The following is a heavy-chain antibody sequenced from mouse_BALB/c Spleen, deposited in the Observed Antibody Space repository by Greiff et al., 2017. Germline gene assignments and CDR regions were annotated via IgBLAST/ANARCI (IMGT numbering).Heavy chain of an antibody. CDR1: GFTFSSYA. D-gene: IGHD2-2*01. Sequence: EVQGVESGGGLVKPGGSLKLSCAASGFTFSSYAMSWVRQTPEKRLEWVASISSGGSTYYPDSVKGRFTISRDNARNILYLQMSSLRSEDTAMYYCARGGGYYGFPFAYWGQGTLVTVSA. CDR3: ARGGGYYGFPFAY. J-gene: IGHJ3*01. V-gene: IGHV5-6-5*01. CDR2: ISSGGST.